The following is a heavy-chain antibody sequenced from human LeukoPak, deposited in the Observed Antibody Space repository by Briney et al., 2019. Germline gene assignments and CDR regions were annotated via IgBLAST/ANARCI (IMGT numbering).Heavy chain of an antibody. CDR3: VKDYDIVGWNWFDP. V-gene: IGHV3-64D*06. Sequence: PGGSLRLSCSAAGFTFSSYAMHWVRQAPGRGLEYVSAISSNGGSTYYADSVKGRFTISRDNSKNTMYLQMSSLRAEDTAVYYCVKDYDIVGWNWFDPWGQGTLVTVSS. J-gene: IGHJ5*02. CDR2: ISSNGGST. CDR1: GFTFSSYA. D-gene: IGHD2-21*01.